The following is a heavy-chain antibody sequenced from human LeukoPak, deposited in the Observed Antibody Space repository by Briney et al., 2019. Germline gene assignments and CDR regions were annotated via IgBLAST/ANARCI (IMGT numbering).Heavy chain of an antibody. CDR2: IYYTGST. V-gene: IGHV4-4*02. J-gene: IGHJ6*03. Sequence: SETLSLTCAVSGGSISSSNWWSWVRQPPGKGLEWIGYIYYTGSTNHNPSLKSRVTISVDTSKNQFSLKLSSVTAADTAVYYCARVVYSGYDFRGAMDVWGKGTTVTVSS. D-gene: IGHD5-12*01. CDR3: ARVVYSGYDFRGAMDV. CDR1: GGSISSSNW.